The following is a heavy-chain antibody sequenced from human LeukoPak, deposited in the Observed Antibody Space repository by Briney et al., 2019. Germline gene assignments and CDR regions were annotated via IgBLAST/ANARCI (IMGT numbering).Heavy chain of an antibody. Sequence: PGGSLRLSCVVSGFTYTDYWMHWFRHAPGKGPGWVSRINPDGTIIDYADSVKGRFSISRDNAKNLLYLQMNGLRADDTAVYYCAKDLSWNTADRWGQGILVTVSS. V-gene: IGHV3-74*01. CDR1: GFTYTDYW. J-gene: IGHJ5*02. CDR2: INPDGTII. CDR3: AKDLSWNTADR. D-gene: IGHD5-18*01.